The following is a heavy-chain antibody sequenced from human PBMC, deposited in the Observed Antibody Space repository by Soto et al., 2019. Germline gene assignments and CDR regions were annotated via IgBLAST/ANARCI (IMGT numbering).Heavy chain of an antibody. CDR3: AKVNHDAYGDYCLDY. D-gene: IGHD4-17*01. CDR1: GFTFSNFA. Sequence: EVQLLESGGDLVQPGGSLRLSCAASGFTFSNFAMTWVRQAPGKGLEWVSALSGLGGDTHYVDSVKGRFTISRDNSQNTLYLQMDSLRAEDTAVYYCAKVNHDAYGDYCLDYWGQGTLVTVSS. V-gene: IGHV3-23*01. CDR2: LSGLGGDT. J-gene: IGHJ4*02.